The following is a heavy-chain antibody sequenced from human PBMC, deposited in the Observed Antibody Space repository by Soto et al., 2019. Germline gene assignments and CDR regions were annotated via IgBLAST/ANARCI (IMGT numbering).Heavy chain of an antibody. CDR3: ARAAYYGDYGGRFDY. CDR1: GGSFSGYY. Sequence: QVQLQQWGAGLLKPSETLSLTCAVYGGSFSGYYWSWIRQPPGKGLEWIGEINHSGSTNYNPSLKSRVTISVDTSKNQFSLKLISVTAADTAVYYCARAAYYGDYGGRFDYWGQGTLVTVSS. D-gene: IGHD4-17*01. J-gene: IGHJ4*02. CDR2: INHSGST. V-gene: IGHV4-34*01.